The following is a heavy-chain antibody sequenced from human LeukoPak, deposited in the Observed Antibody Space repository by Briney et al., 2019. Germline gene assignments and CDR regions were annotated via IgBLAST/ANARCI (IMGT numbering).Heavy chain of an antibody. J-gene: IGHJ5*02. D-gene: IGHD5-24*01. CDR1: GYTFTSYD. V-gene: IGHV1-8*01. Sequence: ASVKVSCKASGYTFTSYDINWVRQATGQGLEWMGWLNPNSGNTGFAQKFQGRVTMTRNTSISTAYMELSSLRSEDTAVYYCARNNLEMAAISSWGQGTLVTVSS. CDR3: ARNNLEMAAISS. CDR2: LNPNSGNT.